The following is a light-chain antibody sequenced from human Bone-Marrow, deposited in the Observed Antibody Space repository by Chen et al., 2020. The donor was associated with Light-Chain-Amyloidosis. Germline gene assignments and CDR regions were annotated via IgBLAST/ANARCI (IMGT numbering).Light chain of an antibody. J-gene: IGLJ3*02. V-gene: IGLV3-21*02. CDR2: DDS. CDR3: QVWDRSSDRPV. CDR1: NIGSTS. Sequence: SYVLTQPSSVSVAPGQTATIACGGNNIGSTSVHWYQQTPGQAPLLVGYDDSDRPSGIRERLSGLNSGNTATLTSSRVGAGDEADYYCQVWDRSSDRPVFGGGTKLTVL.